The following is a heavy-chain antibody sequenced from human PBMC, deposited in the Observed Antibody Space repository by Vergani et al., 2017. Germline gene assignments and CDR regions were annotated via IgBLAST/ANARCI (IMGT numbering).Heavy chain of an antibody. CDR3: VSQQLGNWFDP. D-gene: IGHD6-13*01. J-gene: IGHJ5*02. Sequence: QVQLQESGPGLVKPSQTLSLTCSVSGASISSGTYYWTWIRQPAGKGLEWIGRIYISESPIYNPSLKSRVTMSLDTSKNQFSLNLNSVTAADTAVYYCVSQQLGNWFDPWGQGAPVTVSS. CDR1: GASISSGTYY. CDR2: IYISESP. V-gene: IGHV4-61*02.